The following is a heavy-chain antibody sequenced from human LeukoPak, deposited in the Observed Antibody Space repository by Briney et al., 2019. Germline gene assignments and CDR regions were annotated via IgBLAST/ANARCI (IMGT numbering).Heavy chain of an antibody. V-gene: IGHV3-30*02. CDR3: AKDLGFGGYYSYFDY. D-gene: IGHD3-22*01. CDR2: IRYDGSNK. CDR1: GFTFSSYG. Sequence: GGSLRHSCAASGFTFSSYGMHWVRQAPGKGLEWVAFIRYDGSNKYYADSVKGRFTISRDNSKNTLYLQMNSLRAEDTAVYYCAKDLGFGGYYSYFDYWGQGTLVTVSS. J-gene: IGHJ4*02.